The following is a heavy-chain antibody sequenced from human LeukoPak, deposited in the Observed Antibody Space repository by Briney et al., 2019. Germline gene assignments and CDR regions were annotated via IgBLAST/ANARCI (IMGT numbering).Heavy chain of an antibody. CDR2: ISRSGGST. V-gene: IGHV3-23*01. Sequence: GGSLRLSCAASGFTFNTYAMSWVRQAPGKGLEWVSTISRSGGSTFYADSVKGRFTISRDNSKNTLYLQMNSLRAEDTAVYYCAKDHGYSSGWYRAFFDYWGQGTLVTVSS. J-gene: IGHJ4*02. D-gene: IGHD6-19*01. CDR1: GFTFNTYA. CDR3: AKDHGYSSGWYRAFFDY.